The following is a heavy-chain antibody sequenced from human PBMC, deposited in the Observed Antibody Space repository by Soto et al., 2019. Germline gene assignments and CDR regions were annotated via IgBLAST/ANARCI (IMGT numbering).Heavy chain of an antibody. V-gene: IGHV1-46*01. CDR2: INPLPTSGST. Sequence: QVQLVQSGAEVKKPGASVKVSCKASGYIFTNYYRHWVRQASGQGLEWMAIINPLPTSGSTNYAQKFQGRVTVTRGTSTSTVYLELSSLRSDDTAVYYCARDLAAAAYWGQGTLVTVSS. J-gene: IGHJ4*02. CDR3: ARDLAAAAY. CDR1: GYIFTNYY. D-gene: IGHD6-13*01.